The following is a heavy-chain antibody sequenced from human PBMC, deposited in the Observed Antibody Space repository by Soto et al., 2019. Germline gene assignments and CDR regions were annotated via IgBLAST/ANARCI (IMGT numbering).Heavy chain of an antibody. J-gene: IGHJ4*02. Sequence: ASVKVSCKASGYTFTSYAMHWVRQAPGQRLEWMGWINAGNGNTKYSQKFQGRVTITRDTSASTAYMELSSLRSEDTAVYYCARANNYDILTGYFHLDYWGQGTLVTVSS. V-gene: IGHV1-3*01. CDR3: ARANNYDILTGYFHLDY. CDR2: INAGNGNT. CDR1: GYTFTSYA. D-gene: IGHD3-9*01.